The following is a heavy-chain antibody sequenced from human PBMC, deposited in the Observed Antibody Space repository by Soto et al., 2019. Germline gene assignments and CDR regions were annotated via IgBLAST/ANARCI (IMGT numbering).Heavy chain of an antibody. CDR3: SRGQGVIIGAMDV. V-gene: IGHV1-18*01. CDR1: DSRFETYA. J-gene: IGHJ6*02. Sequence: QVQLVQSGGAVKKPGASVKFSCKSSDSRFETYAMNWVRQAPGQGREWRGWTSSYNTETFYGYKFKDRVSITTDTSTGTTSMELSRLSCGATAASYCSRGQGVIIGAMDVWGQGTAVTVSS. CDR2: TSSYNTET. D-gene: IGHD3-10*01.